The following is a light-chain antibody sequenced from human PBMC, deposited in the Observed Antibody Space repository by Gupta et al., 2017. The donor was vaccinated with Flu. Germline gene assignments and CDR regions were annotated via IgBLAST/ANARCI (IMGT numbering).Light chain of an antibody. CDR1: QSLLHSNGYNY. CDR3: SGALPTVNT. V-gene: IGKV2-28*01. Sequence: DIVMTQSQLSLPVTPGEPASISCRSSQSLLHSNGYNYLDWYLHEPGQCLQLLIYLGSNRASGVRVRFSGCDTGSAFTLRIIRGEADAVGVYYCSGALPTVNTFGRGTRVEIK. J-gene: IGKJ4*01. CDR2: LGS.